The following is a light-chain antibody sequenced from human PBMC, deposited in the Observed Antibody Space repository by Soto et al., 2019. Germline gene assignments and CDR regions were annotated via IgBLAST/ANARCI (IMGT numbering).Light chain of an antibody. CDR1: QSVDSNY. CDR3: QQLGT. CDR2: GAS. J-gene: IGKJ1*01. Sequence: IVLTQSPGTLSLSPGERATLSCRASQSVDSNYLAWYQQKPGQAPRLLIYGASRRATGIPDRFSGSGSGTDFTLTISRLEAEDFAVYRCQQLGTFGQGTKVEVK. V-gene: IGKV3-20*01.